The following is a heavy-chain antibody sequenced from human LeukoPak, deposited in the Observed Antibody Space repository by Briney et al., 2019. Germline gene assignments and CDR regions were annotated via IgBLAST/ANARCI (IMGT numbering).Heavy chain of an antibody. CDR3: ARVSYYYDSSWDAFDI. CDR2: INPNSGGT. CDR1: GYTFTGYY. J-gene: IGHJ3*02. V-gene: IGHV1-2*02. Sequence: ASVKVSCEASGYTFTGYYMHWVRQAPGQGLEWMGWINPNSGGTNYAQKFQGRVTMTRDTSISTAYMELSRLRSDDTAVYYCARVSYYYDSSWDAFDIWGQGTMVTVSS. D-gene: IGHD3-22*01.